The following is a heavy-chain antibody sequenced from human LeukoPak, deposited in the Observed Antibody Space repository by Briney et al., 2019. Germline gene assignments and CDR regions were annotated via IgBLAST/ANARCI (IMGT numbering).Heavy chain of an antibody. CDR1: GYSISSSYY. CDR3: ARESFWSGYYISYFDY. Sequence: SETLSLTCTVSGYSISSSYYWGWTRQPPGKRLEWIGSIYHSGSTYYNPSLKSRVTISVDTSKNQFSLKLSSVTAADTAVYYCARESFWSGYYISYFDYWGQGTLVTVSS. V-gene: IGHV4-38-2*02. J-gene: IGHJ4*02. CDR2: IYHSGST. D-gene: IGHD3-3*01.